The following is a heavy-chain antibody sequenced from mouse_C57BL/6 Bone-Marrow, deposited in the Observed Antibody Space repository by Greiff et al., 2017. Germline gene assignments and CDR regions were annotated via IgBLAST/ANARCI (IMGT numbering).Heavy chain of an antibody. CDR2: IWWDDDK. CDR3: ARIYYYGSSYLHYYAMDY. D-gene: IGHD1-1*01. Sequence: QVTLKESGPGILQPSQTLSLTCSFSGFSLSTFGMGVGWIRQPSGKGLEWLAHIWWDDDKYYNPALKSRLTISKDTSKNQVFLKIANVDTADTATYYCARIYYYGSSYLHYYAMDYWGQGTSVTVSS. J-gene: IGHJ4*01. CDR1: GFSLSTFGMG. V-gene: IGHV8-8*01.